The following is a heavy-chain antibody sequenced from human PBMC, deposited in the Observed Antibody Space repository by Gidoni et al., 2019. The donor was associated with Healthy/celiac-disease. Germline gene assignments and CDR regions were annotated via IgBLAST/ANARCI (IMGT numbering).Heavy chain of an antibody. D-gene: IGHD1-26*01. J-gene: IGHJ3*02. CDR1: GFTLEDEG. CDR2: IEWNGGST. V-gene: IGHV3-20*01. Sequence: EVQLVEWGGGGVRPGGSLSAAGAASGFTLEDEGMRWGRQAPGKGLEWGFGIEWNGGSTGYADSVKGRFTISRDNAKNSLYLQMNSLRAEYTALYHCARIGSPRVGFDIWGQGTMVTVSS. CDR3: ARIGSPRVGFDI.